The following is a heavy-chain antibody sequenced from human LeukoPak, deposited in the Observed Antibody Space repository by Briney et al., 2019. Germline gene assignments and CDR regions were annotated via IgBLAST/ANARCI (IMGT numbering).Heavy chain of an antibody. J-gene: IGHJ6*03. CDR3: ARSSLSSYYYYYMDV. CDR1: GYTFTSYG. CDR2: ISACNGNT. Sequence: ASVKVSCKASGYTFTSYGISWVRQAPGQGLEWMGWISACNGNTNYAQKLQGRVTMTTDTSTSTAYMELRSLRSDDTAVYYCARSSLSSYYYYYMDVWGKGTTVTVSS. V-gene: IGHV1-18*01. D-gene: IGHD1-26*01.